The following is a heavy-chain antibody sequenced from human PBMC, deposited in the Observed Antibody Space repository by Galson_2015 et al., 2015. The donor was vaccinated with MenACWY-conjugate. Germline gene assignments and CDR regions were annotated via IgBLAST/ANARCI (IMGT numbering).Heavy chain of an antibody. J-gene: IGHJ2*01. CDR3: AGGVLVTAMHSWYFDL. CDR2: INHSGSA. Sequence: SGHYWSWLRQPPGKGLAWIGEINHSGSANYNPSLKSRVTISVDTSKNQFSLKLTSVTAADTALYFCAGGVLVTAMHSWYFDLWGRGTLVTVSS. V-gene: IGHV4-34*01. CDR1: SGHY. D-gene: IGHD2-21*02.